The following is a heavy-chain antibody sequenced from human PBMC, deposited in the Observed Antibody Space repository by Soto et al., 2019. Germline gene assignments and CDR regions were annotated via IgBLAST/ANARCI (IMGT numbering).Heavy chain of an antibody. CDR1: GYTFTSYG. CDR2: ISAYNGNT. CDR3: ARDKVFMITFGGVPSSSDY. V-gene: IGHV1-18*01. D-gene: IGHD3-16*01. J-gene: IGHJ4*02. Sequence: AASVKVSCKASGYTFTSYGISWVRQAPGQGLEWMGWISAYNGNTNYAQKLQGRVTMTTDTSTSTAYMELRSLRSDDTAVYYCARDKVFMITFGGVPSSSDYWGQGTLVTVSS.